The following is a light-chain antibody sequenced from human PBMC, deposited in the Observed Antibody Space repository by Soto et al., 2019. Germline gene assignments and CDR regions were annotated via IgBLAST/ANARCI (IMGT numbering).Light chain of an antibody. CDR1: SSDIGAGYD. V-gene: IGLV1-40*01. CDR3: QAYDSSPGGSKGV. CDR2: SNI. J-gene: IGLJ3*02. Sequence: HSVLTQPPSMSGAPGQRVTISCTGSSSDIGAGYDVHWYQQFPGTAPKLLIYSNINRPSGVPDRFSGSKSGTSASLAITGPQGEDEAEYYRQAYDSSPGGSKGVFGGGTKLTVL.